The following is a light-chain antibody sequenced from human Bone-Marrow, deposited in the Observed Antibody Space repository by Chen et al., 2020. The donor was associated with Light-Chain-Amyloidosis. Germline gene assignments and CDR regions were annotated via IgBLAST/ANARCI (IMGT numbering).Light chain of an antibody. J-gene: IGLJ1*01. CDR1: SSDVGGDNH. CDR2: EVT. V-gene: IGLV2-14*01. CDR3: SSYTITNTRV. Sequence: QFALTQPASVSGSPGQSITISCTGTSSDVGGDNHVSWYQQHPDKAPKLMMYEVTNRPSWVPDRFSGSKSDNTASLTISGLQTEDEADYFCSSYTITNTRVFGSGTRVTVL.